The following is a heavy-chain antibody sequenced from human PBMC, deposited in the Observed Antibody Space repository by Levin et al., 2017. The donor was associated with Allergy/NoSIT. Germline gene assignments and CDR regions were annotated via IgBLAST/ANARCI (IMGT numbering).Heavy chain of an antibody. CDR1: GYSFISYW. D-gene: IGHD2-15*01. Sequence: GESLKISCQGSGYSFISYWIAWVRQMPGKGLEWMGSTYPADSDATYNPSFLGQVSLLVDKSSNTAYLQWSRLKPSDTAMYYCAKIDSHSGYGMNVWGQGTTVTVSS. V-gene: IGHV5-51*01. CDR2: TYPADSDA. J-gene: IGHJ6*02. CDR3: AKIDSHSGYGMNV.